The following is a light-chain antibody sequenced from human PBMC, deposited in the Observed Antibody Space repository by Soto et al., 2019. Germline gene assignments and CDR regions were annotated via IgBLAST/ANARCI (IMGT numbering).Light chain of an antibody. CDR2: GAS. Sequence: VLTQSPGTLPLSPLERDILSCSPSQSVSNNYLAWYQQKPGQAPRLLFYGASTGATGLPARFSGSGSGTEFTLTINSLQAEDCAVYYCQQYYNWPRTFGQGTRLEIK. CDR1: QSVSNN. CDR3: QQYYNWPRT. J-gene: IGKJ5*01. V-gene: IGKV3-15*01.